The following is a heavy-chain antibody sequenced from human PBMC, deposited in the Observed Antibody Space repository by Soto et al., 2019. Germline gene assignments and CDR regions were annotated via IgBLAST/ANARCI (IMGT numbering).Heavy chain of an antibody. D-gene: IGHD3-22*01. V-gene: IGHV4-4*02. J-gene: IGHJ6*02. CDR3: ARDGGGSSGYSYYGTDV. CDR1: GGSISSSNW. Sequence: SETLSLTCAVSGGSISSSNWWSWVRQPPGKGLEWIGEIYHSGSTNYNPSLKSRVTISVDKSKNQFSLKLSSVTAADTAVYYCARDGGGSSGYSYYGTDVWGQGTTVTV. CDR2: IYHSGST.